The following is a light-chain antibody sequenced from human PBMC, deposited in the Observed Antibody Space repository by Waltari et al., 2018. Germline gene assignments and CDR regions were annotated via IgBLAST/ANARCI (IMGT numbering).Light chain of an antibody. J-gene: IGLJ1*01. V-gene: IGLV2-14*01. Sequence: QATLTQSPSVSGSPGQSVTISCTGTSSAIGGYNRVSWYQRHPGKAPKLMIYEVTKRPSGVSDRFSGSKSANTASLTISGLQAEDEADYYCSSYATSFSYIFGTGTRLTVL. CDR1: SSAIGGYNR. CDR2: EVT. CDR3: SSYATSFSYI.